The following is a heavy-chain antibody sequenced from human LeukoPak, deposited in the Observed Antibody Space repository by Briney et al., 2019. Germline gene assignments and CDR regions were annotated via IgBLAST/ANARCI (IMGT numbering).Heavy chain of an antibody. J-gene: IGHJ5*02. CDR2: ISAYNGST. CDR3: ARDTSGSYYREPSGGGFDP. D-gene: IGHD3-10*01. Sequence: AASVTVSCKASGYTFNTYGISWVRQAPGQGLEWMGWISAYNGSTNYAQKFQGRVTMTTDTSTSTAYMELRSLRSDDTAVYYCARDTSGSYYREPSGGGFDPWGQGTLVTVSS. CDR1: GYTFNTYG. V-gene: IGHV1-18*01.